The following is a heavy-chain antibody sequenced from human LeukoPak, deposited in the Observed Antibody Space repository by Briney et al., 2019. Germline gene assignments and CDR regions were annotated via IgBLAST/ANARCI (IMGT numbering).Heavy chain of an antibody. D-gene: IGHD2-21*02. J-gene: IGHJ4*02. CDR1: GFTFGLYA. V-gene: IGHV3-30*04. CDR3: AKWGCSGSDCYPFDY. Sequence: GGSLRLSCAASGFTFGLYAMHWVRQTPGKGLEWVALMSYDGSQEYYADSVKGRFTISRDNSKNTLYLQMNSLRAEDTAVYYCAKWGCSGSDCYPFDYWGQGTLVTVTS. CDR2: MSYDGSQE.